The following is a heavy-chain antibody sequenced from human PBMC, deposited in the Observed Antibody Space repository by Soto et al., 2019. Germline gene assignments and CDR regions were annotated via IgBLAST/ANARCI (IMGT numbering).Heavy chain of an antibody. CDR3: AKDVSSRRWFDP. V-gene: IGHV4-4*07. D-gene: IGHD3-16*01. CDR2: IQHTGNT. Sequence: SETLSLTCAVSGASIRSYHWSFLRQPAGKGLEWVGRIQHTGNTNYNPSLKSRVTMSADTSKNQISLKMTSVTAADTAVYFCAKDVSSRRWFDPWGQGVRVTAPQ. J-gene: IGHJ5*02. CDR1: GASIRSYH.